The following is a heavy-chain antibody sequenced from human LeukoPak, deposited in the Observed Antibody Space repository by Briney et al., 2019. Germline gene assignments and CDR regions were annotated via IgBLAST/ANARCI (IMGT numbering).Heavy chain of an antibody. CDR2: TYYRSKWYN. CDR1: GDSVSSNSAA. D-gene: IGHD3-16*02. Sequence: SQTLSLTCAISGDSVSSNSAAWNWIRQSPSRGLEWLGRTYYRSKWYNDYAVSVKSRITINPDTSQNQFSLQLNSVTPEDTAVYYCARDSYDYVWGSYRPRDYWGQGTLVTVSS. CDR3: ARDSYDYVWGSYRPRDY. J-gene: IGHJ4*02. V-gene: IGHV6-1*01.